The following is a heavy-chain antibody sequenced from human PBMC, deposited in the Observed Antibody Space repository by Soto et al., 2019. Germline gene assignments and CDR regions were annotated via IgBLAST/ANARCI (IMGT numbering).Heavy chain of an antibody. Sequence: GSLRLSCAASGFTVSSNYMSWVRQAPGKGLEWVSVIYSGGSTYYADSVKGRFTISRDNSKNTLYLQMNSLRAEDTAVYYCARELFVGYYGMDVWGQGTTVTVSS. D-gene: IGHD2-21*01. J-gene: IGHJ6*02. CDR2: IYSGGST. CDR3: ARELFVGYYGMDV. V-gene: IGHV3-53*01. CDR1: GFTVSSNY.